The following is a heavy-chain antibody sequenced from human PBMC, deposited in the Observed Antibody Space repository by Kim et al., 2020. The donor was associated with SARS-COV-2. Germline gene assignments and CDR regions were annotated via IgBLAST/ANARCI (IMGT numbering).Heavy chain of an antibody. CDR3: ARDQVAATPHFDY. V-gene: IGHV1-3*01. D-gene: IGHD2-15*01. CDR1: GYTLTSYA. Sequence: ASVKVSCKASGYTLTSYAMHWVRQAPGQRLEWMGWINAGNGNTKYSQKFQGRVTITRDTSASTAYMELSSLRSEDTAVYYCARDQVAATPHFDYWGQGTLVTVSS. CDR2: INAGNGNT. J-gene: IGHJ4*02.